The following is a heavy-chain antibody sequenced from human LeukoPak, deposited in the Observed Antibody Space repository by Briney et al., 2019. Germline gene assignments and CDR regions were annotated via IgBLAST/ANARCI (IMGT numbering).Heavy chain of an antibody. CDR3: ARAGGYYGSGSSEGFDY. CDR2: INPNSGGT. J-gene: IGHJ4*02. Sequence: ASVKVSCKASGYTFTGYYMHWVRQAPGHGLEWIGWINPNSGGTNYAQKFQGRVTMTRDTSISTAYMELSRLRSDDTAVYYCARAGGYYGSGSSEGFDYWGQGTLVTVSS. CDR1: GYTFTGYY. V-gene: IGHV1-2*02. D-gene: IGHD3-10*01.